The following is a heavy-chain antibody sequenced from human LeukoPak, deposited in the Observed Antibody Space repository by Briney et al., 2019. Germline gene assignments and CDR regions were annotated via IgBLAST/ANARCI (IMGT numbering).Heavy chain of an antibody. CDR3: ARDLGVVGAPFDS. CDR2: ISSNGGST. Sequence: GGSLRLSCAASGFTFSSYAMHWVRQAPGKGLEYVSAISSNGGSTYYANSVKGRFTISRDNSKNTLYLQMNSLRADDTAVYFCARDLGVVGAPFDSWGQGTLVTVSS. V-gene: IGHV3-64*01. D-gene: IGHD1-26*01. CDR1: GFTFSSYA. J-gene: IGHJ4*02.